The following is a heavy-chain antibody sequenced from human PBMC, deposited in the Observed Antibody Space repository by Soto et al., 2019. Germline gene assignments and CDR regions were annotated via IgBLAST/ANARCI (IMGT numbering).Heavy chain of an antibody. Sequence: GGSLRLSCAGSTFNFTSYSLNWVRQAPGKGLEWVSSISATSTYIFYADSVKGRFTISRDNAKNSVSLQMNSLRAEDTALYYCARVNSATGSMHFDHWGQGTLVTVSS. CDR3: ARVNSATGSMHFDH. D-gene: IGHD3-9*01. J-gene: IGHJ4*02. CDR2: ISATSTYI. V-gene: IGHV3-21*01. CDR1: TFNFTSYS.